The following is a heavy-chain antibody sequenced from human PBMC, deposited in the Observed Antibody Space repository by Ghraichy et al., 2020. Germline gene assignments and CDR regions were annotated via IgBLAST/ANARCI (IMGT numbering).Heavy chain of an antibody. V-gene: IGHV4-34*01. Sequence: ETLSLTCAVYGGSFSAYYWSLIRQPPGKGLEWIGEINHSGITNYNPSLKSRVTISIDTSKNQFSLKLTSVTAADTAVYFCARSIAAAGKEWFDPWGQGTLVTVSS. J-gene: IGHJ5*02. D-gene: IGHD6-13*01. CDR3: ARSIAAAGKEWFDP. CDR2: INHSGIT. CDR1: GGSFSAYY.